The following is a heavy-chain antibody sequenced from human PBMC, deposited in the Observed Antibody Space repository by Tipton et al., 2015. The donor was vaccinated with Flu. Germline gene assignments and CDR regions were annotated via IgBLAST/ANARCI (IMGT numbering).Heavy chain of an antibody. CDR2: IYYSGST. V-gene: IGHV4-59*08. J-gene: IGHJ6*03. D-gene: IGHD5/OR15-5a*01. Sequence: TLSLTCTVSGGSISSYYWSWIRQPPGKGLEWIGYIYYSGSTNYNPSLKSRVTISVDTSKNQFSLKLSSVTAADTAVYYCATCLNGYMDVWGKGTTVTVSS. CDR1: GGSISSYY. CDR3: ATCLNGYMDV.